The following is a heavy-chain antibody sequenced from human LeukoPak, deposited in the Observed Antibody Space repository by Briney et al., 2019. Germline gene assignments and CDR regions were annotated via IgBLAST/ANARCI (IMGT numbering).Heavy chain of an antibody. CDR2: ISYDGSNK. Sequence: QPGGSLRLSCAASGFTFSSYAMHWVRQAPGKGLEWVAVISYDGSNKYYADSVKGRFTISRDNSKNTLYLQMNSLRAEDTAVYYCAREGADGYNIYHDYWGQGTLVTVSS. V-gene: IGHV3-30-3*01. CDR3: AREGADGYNIYHDY. J-gene: IGHJ4*02. D-gene: IGHD5-24*01. CDR1: GFTFSSYA.